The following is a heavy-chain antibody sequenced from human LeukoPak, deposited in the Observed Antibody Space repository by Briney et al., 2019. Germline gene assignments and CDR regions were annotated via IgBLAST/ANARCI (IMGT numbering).Heavy chain of an antibody. V-gene: IGHV3-23*01. CDR3: ARSRFYFDY. CDR1: GFTFSSYA. Sequence: GGSLRLSCAASGFTFSSYAMSWVRQAPGKGLEWVSAISGSGGSTYYADSVKGRFTISRDNAKNSLYLQLNSLRAEDTAVYYCARSRFYFDYWGQGTLVTVSS. CDR2: ISGSGGST. J-gene: IGHJ4*02.